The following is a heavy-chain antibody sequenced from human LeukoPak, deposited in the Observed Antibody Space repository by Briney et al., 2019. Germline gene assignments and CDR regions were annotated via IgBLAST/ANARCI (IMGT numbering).Heavy chain of an antibody. CDR1: GFTFSNYW. CDR3: ARVFGLGTYLFDY. D-gene: IGHD3-10*01. V-gene: IGHV3-7*03. CDR2: IKEDGSEK. Sequence: GGSLRLSCAASGFTFSNYWMGWVRQPPGKGLQWVANIKEDGSEKYYVDSVKGRFTISRDNSKNTLYLQMNSLRAEDTAVYYCARVFGLGTYLFDYWGQGTLVTVSS. J-gene: IGHJ4*02.